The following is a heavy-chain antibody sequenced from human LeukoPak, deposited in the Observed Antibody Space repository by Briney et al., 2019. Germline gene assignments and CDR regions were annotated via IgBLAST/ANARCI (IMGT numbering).Heavy chain of an antibody. CDR1: GFTFSTYA. Sequence: PGASLRLSCAASGFTFSTYAMNWVRRAPGKGLQWVSGFSGGGYTYYADSVKGRFTISRDNSKNTPYLQMNSLRAEDTAVYYCAKGVDYDILTGSDYWGQGTLVTASS. J-gene: IGHJ4*02. CDR3: AKGVDYDILTGSDY. CDR2: FSGGGYT. V-gene: IGHV3-23*01. D-gene: IGHD3-9*01.